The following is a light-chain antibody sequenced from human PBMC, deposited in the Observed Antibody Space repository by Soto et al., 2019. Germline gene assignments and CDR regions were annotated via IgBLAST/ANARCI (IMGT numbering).Light chain of an antibody. CDR2: GAS. CDR3: QQYNNWPPYT. Sequence: EIVVTQSPATLSVSPGERATLSCRASQSVSSNLAWYQQKPGQAPRLLIYGASTRATGVPARFSGSGSGTEFTLTISSLQYEDFAVYYCQQYNNWPPYTFGQGTKLEIK. V-gene: IGKV3-15*01. J-gene: IGKJ2*01. CDR1: QSVSSN.